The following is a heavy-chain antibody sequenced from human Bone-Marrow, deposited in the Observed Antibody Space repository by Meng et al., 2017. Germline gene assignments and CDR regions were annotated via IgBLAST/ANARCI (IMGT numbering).Heavy chain of an antibody. D-gene: IGHD5-24*01. V-gene: IGHV3-9*01. Sequence: GGSLRLSCTASGFTFDDYAMHWVRQAPGKGLEWVSGISKNGGSLGYGASVKGRFVISRDNGRYSMDLQMNSLRPEDTALYFCVKDFKIGDNYELALVGSAFDFWGRGTMVTVSS. J-gene: IGHJ3*01. CDR3: VKDFKIGDNYELALVGSAFDF. CDR2: ISKNGGSL. CDR1: GFTFDDYA.